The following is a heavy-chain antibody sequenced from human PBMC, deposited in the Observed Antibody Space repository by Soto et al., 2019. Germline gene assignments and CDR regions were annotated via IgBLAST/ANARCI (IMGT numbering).Heavy chain of an antibody. V-gene: IGHV3-30-3*01. Sequence: QVQLVESGGGVVQPGRSLRLSCAASGFTFSSYAMHWVRQAPGKGLEWVAVISYDGSNKYYADSVKGRFTISRDNSKNTQYLQMNRLRSEDTAVYYCASEITSIAVAGTDDFDYWGQGPLVTLSS. D-gene: IGHD6-19*01. J-gene: IGHJ4*02. CDR1: GFTFSSYA. CDR3: ASEITSIAVAGTDDFDY. CDR2: ISYDGSNK.